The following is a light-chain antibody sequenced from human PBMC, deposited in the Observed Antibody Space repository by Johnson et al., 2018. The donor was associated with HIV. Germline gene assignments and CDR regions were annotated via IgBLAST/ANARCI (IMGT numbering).Light chain of an antibody. J-gene: IGLJ1*01. CDR3: GTWDSSLTSYV. V-gene: IGLV1-51*01. CDR1: SSNVGSSF. Sequence: QSVLTQPPSVSAAPGQTVTISCSGSSSNVGSSFVSWYRQVPGTAPKLLIYDNNKRPSGIPGRFSGSKSGPSATLGITELQTGDEADYYCGTWDSSLTSYVFGTGTKVTVL. CDR2: DNN.